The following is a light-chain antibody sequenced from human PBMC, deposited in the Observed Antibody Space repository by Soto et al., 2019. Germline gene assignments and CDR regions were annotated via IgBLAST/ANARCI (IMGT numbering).Light chain of an antibody. V-gene: IGKV3-11*01. J-gene: IGKJ1*01. CDR1: QSVSSY. Sequence: EIVLTQSPATLSLSPGERATLSCRASQSVSSYLAWYQPKPGQAPRLLIYDASNRATGIPARFSGSGSGTDFTLTISSLEPEDFAVYYCQQRSTTWTFGQGTKVEIK. CDR3: QQRSTTWT. CDR2: DAS.